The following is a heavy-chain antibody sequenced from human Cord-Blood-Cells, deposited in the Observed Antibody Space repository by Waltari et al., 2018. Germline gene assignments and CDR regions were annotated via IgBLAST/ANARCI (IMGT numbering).Heavy chain of an antibody. V-gene: IGHV3-30-3*01. Sequence: QVQLVESGGGVVQPGRSLRISCAASGFTFSSFAMHWFRQAPGKGLEWVAVISYDGSNKYYADSVKGRFTISRDNSKNTLYLQMNSLRAEDTAVYYCAREDYWGQGTLVTVSS. J-gene: IGHJ4*02. CDR3: AREDY. CDR2: ISYDGSNK. CDR1: GFTFSSFA.